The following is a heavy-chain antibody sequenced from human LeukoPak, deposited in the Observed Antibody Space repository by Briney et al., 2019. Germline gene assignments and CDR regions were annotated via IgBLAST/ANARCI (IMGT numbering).Heavy chain of an antibody. Sequence: GASVKVSCKASGYTFTSYGISWVRQAPGQGLEWMGRINPNSGGTNYAQQFQGRVTMTRDTSISTAYMELSRLTSDDTAVYYCARDPRIAVAGKYFDYWGQGTLVTVSS. J-gene: IGHJ4*02. CDR3: ARDPRIAVAGKYFDY. CDR1: GYTFTSYG. CDR2: INPNSGGT. D-gene: IGHD6-19*01. V-gene: IGHV1-2*06.